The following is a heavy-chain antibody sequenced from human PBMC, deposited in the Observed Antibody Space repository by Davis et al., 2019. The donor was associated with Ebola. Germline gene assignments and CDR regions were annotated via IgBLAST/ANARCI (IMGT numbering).Heavy chain of an antibody. CDR2: IYYSGST. V-gene: IGHV4-38-2*01. Sequence: ESLKISCAASGFTFSSYAMHWVRQPPGKGLEWIGSIYYSGSTYYNPSLKSRVTISVDTSKNQFSLKLSSVTAADTAVYYCARLSGDRILYWWRATDWGQGTLVTVSS. CDR1: GFTFSSYA. D-gene: IGHD2-8*02. CDR3: ARLSGDRILYWWRATD. J-gene: IGHJ4*02.